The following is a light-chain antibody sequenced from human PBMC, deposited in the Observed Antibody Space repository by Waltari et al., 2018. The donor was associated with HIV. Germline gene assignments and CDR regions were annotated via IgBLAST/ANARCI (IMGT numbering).Light chain of an antibody. V-gene: IGKV1-33*01. CDR3: QQYDNLPFT. Sequence: DIQMTQSPSSLSASVGDRVSITCQASQDITNYLNWYQQKPGKAPKLLIYDASNLETGVPSRFSGRGSGTDFTFTISSLQPEDLATYYCQQYDNLPFTFGPGTKVTIK. CDR2: DAS. CDR1: QDITNY. J-gene: IGKJ3*01.